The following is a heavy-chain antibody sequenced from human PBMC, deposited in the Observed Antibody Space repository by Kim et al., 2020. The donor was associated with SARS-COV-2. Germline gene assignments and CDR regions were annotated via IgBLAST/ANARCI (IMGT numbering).Heavy chain of an antibody. D-gene: IGHD2-2*01. V-gene: IGHV3-53*01. CDR3: ALGYCRGTTCDGNDGHNDY. J-gene: IGHJ4*02. Sequence: GGSLRLSCAASGFSVRSSYMSWVRQAPGKGLEWVSVVYNDGSTYYADSVKGRFTISRDTSKSTLYLHMNRLRVEDTAVYYCALGYCRGTTCDGNDGHNDYWGQGTLVTVSS. CDR1: GFSVRSSY. CDR2: VYNDGST.